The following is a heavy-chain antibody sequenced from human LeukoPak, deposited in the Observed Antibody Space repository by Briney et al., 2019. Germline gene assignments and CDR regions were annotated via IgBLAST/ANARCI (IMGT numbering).Heavy chain of an antibody. Sequence: RASVKVSCKASGYTFTSYGISWVRQAPGQGLEWMGWISAYNGNTNYAQKLQGRVTMTTDTSTGTAYMELRSLRSDDTAVYYCARDRSSIAVAGTLSTWGQGTLVTVSS. J-gene: IGHJ5*02. CDR2: ISAYNGNT. D-gene: IGHD6-19*01. CDR1: GYTFTSYG. CDR3: ARDRSSIAVAGTLST. V-gene: IGHV1-18*01.